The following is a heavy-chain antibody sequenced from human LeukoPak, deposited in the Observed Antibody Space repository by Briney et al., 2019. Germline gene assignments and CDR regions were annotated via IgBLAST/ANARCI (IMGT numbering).Heavy chain of an antibody. CDR2: INPNSGGT. Sequence: ASVKVSCKASGYTFTNYAMHWVRQAPGQGLEWMGWINPNSGGTNYAQKFQGRVTTTRDTSISTAYMELSRLRSDDTAVYYCARSRQRMTTVTSGFHYWGQGTLVTVSS. J-gene: IGHJ4*02. CDR1: GYTFTNYA. CDR3: ARSRQRMTTVTSGFHY. D-gene: IGHD4-17*01. V-gene: IGHV1-2*02.